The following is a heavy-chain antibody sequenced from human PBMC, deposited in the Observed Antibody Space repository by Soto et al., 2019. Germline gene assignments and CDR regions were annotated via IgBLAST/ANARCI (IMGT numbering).Heavy chain of an antibody. V-gene: IGHV4-59*01. J-gene: IGHJ5*02. CDR3: ARAGVVVPAAIGNWFDP. CDR2: IYYSGST. D-gene: IGHD2-2*02. CDR1: GGSISSYY. Sequence: SETLSLTCTVSGGSISSYYWSWIRQPPGKGLEWIGYIYYSGSTNYNPSLKSRVTISVDTSKNRFSLKLSSVTAADTAVYYCARAGVVVPAAIGNWFDPWGQGTLVTVSS.